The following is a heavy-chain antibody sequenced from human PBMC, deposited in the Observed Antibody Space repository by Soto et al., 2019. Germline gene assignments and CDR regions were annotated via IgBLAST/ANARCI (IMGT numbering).Heavy chain of an antibody. CDR2: INHSGST. Sequence: SETLSLTCAVYGGSFSGYYWSWIRQPPGKGLEWIGEINHSGSTNYNPSLKSRVTISVDTSKNQFSLMLSSVTAADTAVYYCARGIGYYDSSGYSDYLGQGTLVNVSS. V-gene: IGHV4-34*01. CDR3: ARGIGYYDSSGYSDY. D-gene: IGHD3-22*01. J-gene: IGHJ4*02. CDR1: GGSFSGYY.